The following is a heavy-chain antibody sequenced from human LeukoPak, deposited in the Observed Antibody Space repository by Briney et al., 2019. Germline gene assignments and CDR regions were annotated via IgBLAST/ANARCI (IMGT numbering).Heavy chain of an antibody. CDR1: GFTFSSYS. J-gene: IGHJ6*02. D-gene: IGHD2-21*02. Sequence: GGSLRLCCAASGFTFSSYSMNWVRQAPGKGLEWVSSISSSSSYIYYADSVKGRFTISRDNAKNSLYLQMNSLRAEGTAVYYCAKDLVTAIRNYYYGMDVWGQGTTVTVSS. CDR3: AKDLVTAIRNYYYGMDV. CDR2: ISSSSSYI. V-gene: IGHV3-21*01.